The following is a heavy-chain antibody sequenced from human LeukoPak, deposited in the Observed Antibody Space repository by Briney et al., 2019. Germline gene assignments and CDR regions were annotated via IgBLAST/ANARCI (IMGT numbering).Heavy chain of an antibody. Sequence: GGSLRLSCAASGFTFSSYAMSWVRQAPGKGLEWVSAISGSGGSSYYADSVKGRFTISRDNSKNTLYLQMNSLKTEDTAVYYCTRRLTHYYGSGSYERGPYYYYYMDVWGKGTTVTVSS. CDR3: TRRLTHYYGSGSYERGPYYYYYMDV. V-gene: IGHV3-23*01. J-gene: IGHJ6*03. CDR2: ISGSGGSS. D-gene: IGHD3-10*01. CDR1: GFTFSSYA.